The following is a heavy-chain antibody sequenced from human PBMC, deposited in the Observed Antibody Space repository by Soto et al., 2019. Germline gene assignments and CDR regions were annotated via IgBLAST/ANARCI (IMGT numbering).Heavy chain of an antibody. D-gene: IGHD6-6*01. CDR1: GYSLTSYW. CDR3: ARNIAARHSYYYYGMDV. J-gene: IGHJ6*01. V-gene: IGHV5-51*01. CDR2: MYPGDSDT. Sequence: AESLTTSCKVSGYSLTSYWIGWVRQMPGKGLEWMGIMYPGDSDTIYSPSFQGQVTISADKSISTAYLQWRSLKASDTAMYYCARNIAARHSYYYYGMDVWGQGTTVTVSS.